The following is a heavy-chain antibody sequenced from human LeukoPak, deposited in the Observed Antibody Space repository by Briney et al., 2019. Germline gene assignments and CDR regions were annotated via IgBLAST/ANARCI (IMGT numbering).Heavy chain of an antibody. J-gene: IGHJ5*02. CDR3: ARRTYYYGSGSLARYNWFDP. Sequence: PGGSLRLSCAASGFTFSNAYMNWVRQAPGKGLEWIGEINHSGSTNYNPSLKSRVTISVDTSKNQFSLKLSSVTAADTAVYYCARRTYYYGSGSLARYNWFDPWGQGTLVTVSS. V-gene: IGHV4-34*01. D-gene: IGHD3-10*01. CDR1: GFTFSNAY. CDR2: INHSGST.